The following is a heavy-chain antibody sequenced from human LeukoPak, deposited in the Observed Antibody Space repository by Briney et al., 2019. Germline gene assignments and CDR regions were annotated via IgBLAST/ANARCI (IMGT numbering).Heavy chain of an antibody. CDR2: IYYSGST. D-gene: IGHD3-9*01. CDR1: GGSISSSSYY. J-gene: IGHJ4*02. CDR3: ARVTGYTIEDYFDY. Sequence: SETLSLTCTVSGGSISSSSYYWGWIRQPPGKGLEWIGIIYYSGSTNYNPSLKSRVTISVKTSKNQFSLKLRSVTAADTAVYYCARVTGYTIEDYFDYWGQGTLVTVSS. V-gene: IGHV4-39*07.